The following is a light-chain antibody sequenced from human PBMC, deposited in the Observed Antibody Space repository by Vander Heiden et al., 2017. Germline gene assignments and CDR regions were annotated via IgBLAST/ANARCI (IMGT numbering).Light chain of an antibody. V-gene: IGKV4-1*01. J-gene: IGKJ3*01. Sequence: DIVMTQSPEYLAVSLGERATINCKSSQSVFFSADNKNYLAWYQQRPGQPPKLLISWASTRQSGVPGQFSGTGSGTDFNLTISRLQAEDVAVYFCQQDVISPPAFGHGTKVEIK. CDR2: WAS. CDR3: QQDVISPPA. CDR1: QSVFFSADNKNY.